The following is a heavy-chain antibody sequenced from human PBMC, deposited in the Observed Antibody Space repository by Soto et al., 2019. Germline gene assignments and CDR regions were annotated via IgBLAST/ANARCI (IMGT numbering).Heavy chain of an antibody. CDR3: ARDSREYGDYAYYFDY. CDR2: ISSSGSTI. D-gene: IGHD4-17*01. J-gene: IGHJ4*02. V-gene: IGHV3-11*01. CDR1: GFTFSDYY. Sequence: GGSLRLSCAASGFTFSDYYMSWIRQAPGKGLEWVSYISSSGSTIYYADSVKGRFTISRDNAKNSLYLQMNSLRAEDTAVYYCARDSREYGDYAYYFDYWGQGTLVTVSS.